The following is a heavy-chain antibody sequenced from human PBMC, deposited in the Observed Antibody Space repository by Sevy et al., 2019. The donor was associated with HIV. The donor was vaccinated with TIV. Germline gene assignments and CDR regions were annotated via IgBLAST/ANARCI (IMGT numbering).Heavy chain of an antibody. J-gene: IGHJ6*02. Sequence: GGSLRLSCAASGFTFSNAWMSWVRQAPGKGLEWVGRIKSKTDGGTTDYAAPVKGRFTISRDDSKNTLYLQMNSLKTEDTAVYYCTTEDYDSSDYGMHVWGQGTTVTVSS. V-gene: IGHV3-15*01. CDR1: GFTFSNAW. D-gene: IGHD3-22*01. CDR3: TTEDYDSSDYGMHV. CDR2: IKSKTDGGTT.